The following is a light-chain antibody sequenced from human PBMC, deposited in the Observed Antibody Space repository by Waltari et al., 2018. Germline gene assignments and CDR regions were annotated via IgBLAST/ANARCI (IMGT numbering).Light chain of an antibody. CDR3: QSYDASLSGYV. CDR1: SSNIGAGFD. CDR2: ANS. Sequence: QSVVTQPPSVSGAPGQRVTISCTGDSSNIGAGFDVHWYQQLPGTAPKLLIYANSNRPSWVPDRFSGSKSVTSASLAITGLQAEDEADYYCQSYDASLSGYVFGTGTKVTVL. V-gene: IGLV1-40*01. J-gene: IGLJ1*01.